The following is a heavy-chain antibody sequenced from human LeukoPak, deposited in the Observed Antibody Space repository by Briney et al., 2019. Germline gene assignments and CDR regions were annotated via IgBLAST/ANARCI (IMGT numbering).Heavy chain of an antibody. Sequence: ASVKVSCKASGYTLANFYIHWVRQAPGQGLEWMGRINPNTGGTNFAQKFQDRVTVTRDTSISTAYLELSSLTSGDTAVYHCVTSFDYSDFYWGQGTLVTVS. CDR2: INPNTGGT. J-gene: IGHJ4*02. CDR3: VTSFDYSDFY. D-gene: IGHD4-11*01. CDR1: GYTLANFY. V-gene: IGHV1-2*06.